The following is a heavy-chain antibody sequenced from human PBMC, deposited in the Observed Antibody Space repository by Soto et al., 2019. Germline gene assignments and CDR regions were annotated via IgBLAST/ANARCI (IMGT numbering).Heavy chain of an antibody. CDR1: GFTFRSSW. CDR3: AADTPGFGQGEFEY. CDR2: VKNGGTT. J-gene: IGHJ4*02. D-gene: IGHD2-15*01. V-gene: IGHV3-15*01. Sequence: GSLRLSCAASGFTFRSSWMSWVRQAPGKGLEWVGHVKNGGTTDYAGPVKGRFTISRDDSKNTVYLQMSSLKTEDTAVYYCAADTPGFGQGEFEYWGQGALVTV.